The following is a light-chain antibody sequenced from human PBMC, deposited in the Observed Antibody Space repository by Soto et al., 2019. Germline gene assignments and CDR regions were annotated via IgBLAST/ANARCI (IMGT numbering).Light chain of an antibody. CDR2: DAS. J-gene: IGKJ5*01. CDR1: QSVLYSSNNKNY. CDR3: QQYESLPLT. Sequence: DLVMTYSQDSLSVSLGERDKIKRKSSQSVLYSSNNKNYLAWYQQKPGKAPKLLIYDASDLETGVPSRFSGSGSGTGFTFTISSLQPEDFATYYCQQYESLPLTFGQGTRLEI. V-gene: IGKV4-1*01.